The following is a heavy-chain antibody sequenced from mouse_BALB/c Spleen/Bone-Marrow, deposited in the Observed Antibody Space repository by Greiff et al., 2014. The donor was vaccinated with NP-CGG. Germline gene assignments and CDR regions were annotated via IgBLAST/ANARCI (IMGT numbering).Heavy chain of an antibody. CDR2: INPYNDGT. Sequence: EVKLMESGPELVKPGASVKMSCKASGYTFTSYVMHWVKQKPGQGLEWIGYINPYNDGTKYNEKFKGKATLTSDKSSSTAYMELSSRTSEDAAVYYCARRQFITTAAWFAYWGQGTLVTVSA. CDR1: GYTFTSYV. V-gene: IGHV1-14*01. CDR3: ARRQFITTAAWFAY. J-gene: IGHJ3*01. D-gene: IGHD1-2*01.